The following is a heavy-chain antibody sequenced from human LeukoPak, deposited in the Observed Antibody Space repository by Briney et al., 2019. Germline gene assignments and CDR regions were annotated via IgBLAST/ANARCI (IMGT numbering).Heavy chain of an antibody. J-gene: IGHJ4*02. CDR2: ISSSGSTI. Sequence: RGSLRLSCAASGFTFSSYEMNWVRQAPGKGLEWVSYISSSGSTIYYADSVKGRFTISRDNAKNSLYLQMNSLRAEDTAVYYCARVRGPYSSSWYYFDYWGQGTLVTVSS. CDR3: ARVRGPYSSSWYYFDY. D-gene: IGHD6-13*01. V-gene: IGHV3-48*03. CDR1: GFTFSSYE.